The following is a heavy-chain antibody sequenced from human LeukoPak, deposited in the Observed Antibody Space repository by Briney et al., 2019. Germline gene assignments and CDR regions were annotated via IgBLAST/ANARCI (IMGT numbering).Heavy chain of an antibody. D-gene: IGHD3-3*01. Sequence: GGSLRLSCAASGFIFTNYFMSWVRQAPGKGLEWVASIKHDGSEKYYVDSVRGRFTISGDNTMNSLYLQMSSLRAEDTAVYYCATDRGWRTSGYYLYYFEYWGQGTLVTYSS. J-gene: IGHJ4*02. CDR3: ATDRGWRTSGYYLYYFEY. CDR1: GFIFTNYF. V-gene: IGHV3-7*01. CDR2: IKHDGSEK.